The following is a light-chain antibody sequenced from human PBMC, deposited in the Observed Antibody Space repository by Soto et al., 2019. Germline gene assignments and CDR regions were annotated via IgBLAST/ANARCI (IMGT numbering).Light chain of an antibody. CDR3: QSYDSSNV. CDR1: SGSIASNY. V-gene: IGLV6-57*02. J-gene: IGLJ1*01. Sequence: NFMLTQPHSVSASPGKTVTISCTGSSGSIASNYVQWYQQRPGSAPTTVIYEDNQRPSGVPDRFSGSIDSSSNSASLTISGLKTEDEADYYCQSYDSSNVFGTGTKLTVL. CDR2: EDN.